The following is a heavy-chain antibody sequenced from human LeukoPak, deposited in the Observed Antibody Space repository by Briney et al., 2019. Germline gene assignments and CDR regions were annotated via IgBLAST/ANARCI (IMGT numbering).Heavy chain of an antibody. CDR1: GGSITNNY. J-gene: IGHJ3*02. Sequence: PSETLSLTCTVSGGSITNNYWSWIRQPAGKGPEWIGRIYSSGSTNYNPSLTSRVTMSVDTSKKQFSLKLTSVSAADTAVYYCARGPTVRDRNVFDIWGQGTMVTVSS. CDR2: IYSSGST. D-gene: IGHD3-10*01. V-gene: IGHV4-4*07. CDR3: ARGPTVRDRNVFDI.